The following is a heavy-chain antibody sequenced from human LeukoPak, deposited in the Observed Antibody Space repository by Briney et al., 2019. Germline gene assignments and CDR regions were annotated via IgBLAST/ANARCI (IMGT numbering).Heavy chain of an antibody. J-gene: IGHJ3*02. CDR3: ARALGGLADAFDI. Sequence: PSETLSLTCTVSGGSISSYYWSWIRQPPGKGLEWIGYIYYSGSTNYNPSLKSRVTISVDTSKNQFSLKLSSVTAVDTAVYYCARALGGLADAFDIWGQGTMVTVSS. D-gene: IGHD6-19*01. V-gene: IGHV4-59*01. CDR1: GGSISSYY. CDR2: IYYSGST.